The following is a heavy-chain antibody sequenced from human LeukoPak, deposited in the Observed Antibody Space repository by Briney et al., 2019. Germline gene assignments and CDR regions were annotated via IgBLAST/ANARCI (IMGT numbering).Heavy chain of an antibody. CDR2: IRFDGTNE. Sequence: QPGGSLRLSCAASGFNFYNYGMHWVRQAPGKGLEWVAFIRFDGTNEYYADSVKGRFTISRDNAKNSLYLQMNSLRAEDTAVYYCARVGALSSSWLLYWGQGALVTVSS. J-gene: IGHJ4*02. CDR1: GFNFYNYG. D-gene: IGHD6-13*01. V-gene: IGHV3-30*02. CDR3: ARVGALSSSWLLY.